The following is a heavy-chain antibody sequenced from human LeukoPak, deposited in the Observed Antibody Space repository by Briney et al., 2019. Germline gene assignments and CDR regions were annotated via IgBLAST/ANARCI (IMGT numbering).Heavy chain of an antibody. V-gene: IGHV4-38-2*02. CDR2: IYHSGST. J-gene: IGHJ3*02. CDR3: ARDREEDAFDI. Sequence: NTSETLSLTCTVSGYSISSGYYWGWIRQPPGKGLEWIGSIYHSGSTYYNPSLKSRVTISVDTSKNQFSLKLSSVTAADTAVYYCARDREEDAFDIWGQGTMVTVSS. CDR1: GYSISSGYY.